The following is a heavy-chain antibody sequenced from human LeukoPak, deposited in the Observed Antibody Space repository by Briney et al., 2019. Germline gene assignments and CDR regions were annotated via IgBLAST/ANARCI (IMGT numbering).Heavy chain of an antibody. CDR3: ARARVAVAGPDYYDSSGYLDY. D-gene: IGHD3-22*01. CDR2: IYYSGST. CDR1: GGSSSSHY. J-gene: IGHJ4*02. Sequence: SETLSLTCTVSGGSSSSHYWSWIRQPPGKGLEWIGYIYYSGSTNYNPSLKSRVTISVDTSKNQFSLKLSSVTAADTAVYYCARARVAVAGPDYYDSSGYLDYWGQGTLVTVSS. V-gene: IGHV4-59*11.